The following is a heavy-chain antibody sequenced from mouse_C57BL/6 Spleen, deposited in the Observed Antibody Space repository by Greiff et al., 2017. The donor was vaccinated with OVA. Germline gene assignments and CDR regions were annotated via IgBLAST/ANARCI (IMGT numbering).Heavy chain of an antibody. CDR2: ISYDGSN. V-gene: IGHV3-6*01. CDR1: GYSITSGYY. D-gene: IGHD1-1*01. CDR3: ARGGSYGDY. J-gene: IGHJ2*01. Sequence: VQLQQSGPGLVKPSQSLSLTCSVTGYSITSGYYWNWIRQFPGNKLEWMGYISYDGSNNYNPSLKNRISITRDTSKNQFFLKLNSVTTEDTATYYCARGGSYGDYWGQGTTLTVSS.